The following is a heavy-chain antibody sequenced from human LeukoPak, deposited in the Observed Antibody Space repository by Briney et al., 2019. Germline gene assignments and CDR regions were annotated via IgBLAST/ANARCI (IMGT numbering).Heavy chain of an antibody. CDR1: GFTFSSYA. CDR2: ISYDGSNK. Sequence: GRSLRLSCAASGFTFSSYAMHWVRQAPGKGLEWVAVISYDGSNKYYADSVKGRFTISRDNSKNTLYLQMNSLRAEDTAVYYCARDPPHSSSWPYFDYWGQGTLVTVSS. CDR3: ARDPPHSSSWPYFDY. V-gene: IGHV3-30-3*01. D-gene: IGHD6-13*01. J-gene: IGHJ4*02.